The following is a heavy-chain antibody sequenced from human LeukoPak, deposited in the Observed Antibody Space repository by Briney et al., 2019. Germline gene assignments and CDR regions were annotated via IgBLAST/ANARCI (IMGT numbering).Heavy chain of an antibody. V-gene: IGHV3-30*04. CDR1: GVTFSSYA. CDR2: ISYDGSNK. Sequence: PGRSLRLSCAASGVTFSSYAMHWVRQAPGKGLEWVAVISYDGSNKYYADSVKGRFTISRDNSKNTLYLQMNSLRAEDTAVYYCARDGIVATGCMDYWGQGTLVTVSS. D-gene: IGHD5-12*01. J-gene: IGHJ4*02. CDR3: ARDGIVATGCMDY.